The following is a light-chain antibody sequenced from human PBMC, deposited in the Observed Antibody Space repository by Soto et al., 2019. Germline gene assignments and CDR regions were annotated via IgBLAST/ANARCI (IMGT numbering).Light chain of an antibody. CDR2: GAS. Sequence: DVQVTQSPPSLSASVGDRVTITCRASQTISTYLNWYQQIPGRAPKLLIFGASRLQSGVPSKFSGSGSGTDFTLTISSLQPEDFAIYYCQQSYTTPSFGQGTRLEI. J-gene: IGKJ5*01. CDR1: QTISTY. CDR3: QQSYTTPS. V-gene: IGKV1-39*01.